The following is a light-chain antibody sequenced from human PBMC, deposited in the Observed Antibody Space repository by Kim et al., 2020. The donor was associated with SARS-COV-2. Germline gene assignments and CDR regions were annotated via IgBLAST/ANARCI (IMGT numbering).Light chain of an antibody. CDR1: QSVDSN. J-gene: IGKJ2*01. CDR2: GAS. V-gene: IGKV3-15*01. Sequence: EIVLTQSPATLSVSPGERVTLSCRASQSVDSNLAWYQQKPGQAPRLLIYGASTRATNIPARCSGSGSGTEFTLIISSLQSEDFAVYYCQQYSHWPPYTFGQGTKVDIK. CDR3: QQYSHWPPYT.